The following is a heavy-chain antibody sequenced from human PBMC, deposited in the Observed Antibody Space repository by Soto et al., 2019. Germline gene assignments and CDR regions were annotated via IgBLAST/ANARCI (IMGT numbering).Heavy chain of an antibody. CDR2: ISGSGGST. Sequence: GESLKISCAASGFTFSSYAMSWVRQAPGKGLEWVSAISGSGGSTYYADSVKGRFTISRDNSKNTLYLQMNSLRAEDTAVYYCANTIQLWYFDYWGQGTLVTVSS. CDR1: GFTFSSYA. J-gene: IGHJ4*02. V-gene: IGHV3-23*01. D-gene: IGHD5-18*01. CDR3: ANTIQLWYFDY.